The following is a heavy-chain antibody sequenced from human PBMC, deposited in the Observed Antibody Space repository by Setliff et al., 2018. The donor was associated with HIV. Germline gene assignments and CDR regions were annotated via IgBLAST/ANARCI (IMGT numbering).Heavy chain of an antibody. D-gene: IGHD3-10*01. V-gene: IGHV4-61*09. CDR1: GGSITSGSDY. J-gene: IGHJ4*02. Sequence: PSETLSLTCTVSGGSITSGSDYWSWIRQPAGEGLEWIGHIHVSGTTNYNPSLKSRVTISIDTSKHQFSLKLTSVTAADTALYYCARDVMKCFGNYFDYWGQGALVTVSS. CDR3: ARDVMKCFGNYFDY. CDR2: IHVSGTT.